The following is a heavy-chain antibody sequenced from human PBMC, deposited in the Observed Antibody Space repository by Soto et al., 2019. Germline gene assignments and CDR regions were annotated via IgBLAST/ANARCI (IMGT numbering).Heavy chain of an antibody. V-gene: IGHV3-33*01. CDR1: GFTFNNYG. D-gene: IGHD3-3*01. Sequence: QVQLVESGGGVVQPGRSLRLSCAASGFTFNNYGMHWVRQAPGKGLEWVAMIWYDGSKENYVDSVKGRFTISRDNSKNTLYLQMNSLRAEDTAVYYCARGRRFLEWSVSYGMDVWGQGTTVTVSS. CDR3: ARGRRFLEWSVSYGMDV. J-gene: IGHJ6*02. CDR2: IWYDGSKE.